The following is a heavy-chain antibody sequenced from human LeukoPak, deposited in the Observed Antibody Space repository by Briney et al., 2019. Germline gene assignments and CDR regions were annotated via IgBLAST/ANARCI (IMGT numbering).Heavy chain of an antibody. CDR1: GGSFNNYY. CDR2: IYSSGST. CDR3: ARQVPYTSRPDY. D-gene: IGHD2-2*01. Sequence: SETLSLTCTVSGGSFNNYYWNWIRQPAGKGLEWIGRIYSSGSTDYNPSLKSRVTMSVDTSKNQFSLKLDSVTAADTAVYYCARQVPYTSRPDYWGQGTLVTVSS. V-gene: IGHV4-4*07. J-gene: IGHJ4*02.